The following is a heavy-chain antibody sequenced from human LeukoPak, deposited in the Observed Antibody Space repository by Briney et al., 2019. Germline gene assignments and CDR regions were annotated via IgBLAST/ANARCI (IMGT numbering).Heavy chain of an antibody. Sequence: EASVKVSCKASGYTFTNYAMNWVRQAPGQGLERMGWISTNTGNPTYAQDFTGRFVFSLDTSVSTAYLQISSLKADDTAVYYCARDPMGYCSSTSCYPSAFDIWGQGTMVTVSS. V-gene: IGHV7-4-1*02. CDR3: ARDPMGYCSSTSCYPSAFDI. CDR2: ISTNTGNP. CDR1: GYTFTNYA. D-gene: IGHD2-2*01. J-gene: IGHJ3*02.